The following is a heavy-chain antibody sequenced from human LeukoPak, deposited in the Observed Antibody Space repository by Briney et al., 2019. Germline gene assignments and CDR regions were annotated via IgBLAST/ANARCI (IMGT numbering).Heavy chain of an antibody. Sequence: GGSLRLSCAASGFTFSYYTMHWVRQAPGKGLEWVAVISYDGSNKYYADSVKGRFTISRDNSKNTLYLQMNSLRAEDTAVYYCATQYPPFDDWGQGTLVTVSS. V-gene: IGHV3-30-3*01. J-gene: IGHJ4*02. CDR2: ISYDGSNK. CDR1: GFTFSYYT. D-gene: IGHD2/OR15-2a*01. CDR3: ATQYPPFDD.